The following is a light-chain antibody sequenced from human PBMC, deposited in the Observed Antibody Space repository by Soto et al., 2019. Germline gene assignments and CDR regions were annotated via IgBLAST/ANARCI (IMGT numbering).Light chain of an antibody. Sequence: QSALTQPASVSGSPGQSITIPCTGISSDGDDYKDVSWYQQHPGKAPKLMIYEVTYRPSGVSNRFSGSKSGNTASLTISGLQAEDEADYYCSSYTSTSTVFGTGTKLTVL. J-gene: IGLJ1*01. CDR2: EVT. CDR3: SSYTSTSTV. CDR1: SSDGDDYKD. V-gene: IGLV2-14*01.